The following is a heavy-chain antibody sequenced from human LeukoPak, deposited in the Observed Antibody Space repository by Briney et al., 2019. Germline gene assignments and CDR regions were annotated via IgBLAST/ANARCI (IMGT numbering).Heavy chain of an antibody. J-gene: IGHJ4*02. V-gene: IGHV1-69*13. Sequence: SVKVSCKATGGTFSSYAISWVRQAPGQGLEWMGGIIPIFGTANYAQKFQGRVTITADESTSTAYMELSSLRSEDTAVYYCAREGDSSGYYYDYWGQGTLVTVSS. CDR2: IIPIFGTA. CDR3: AREGDSSGYYYDY. D-gene: IGHD3-22*01. CDR1: GGTFSSYA.